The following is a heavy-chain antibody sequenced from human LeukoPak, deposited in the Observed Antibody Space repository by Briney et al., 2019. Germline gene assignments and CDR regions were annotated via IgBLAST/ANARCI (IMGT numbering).Heavy chain of an antibody. CDR2: INHSGST. D-gene: IGHD3-10*01. V-gene: IGHV4-34*01. J-gene: IGHJ4*02. CDR3: ARGKPARGSGRSSFDY. Sequence: SETLSLTCAVYGGSFSGYYWSWIRQPPGKGLEWIGEINHSGSTNYNPSLKSRVTTSVDTSKNQFSLKLSSVTAADTAVYYCARGKPARGSGRSSFDYWGQGTLVTVSS. CDR1: GGSFSGYY.